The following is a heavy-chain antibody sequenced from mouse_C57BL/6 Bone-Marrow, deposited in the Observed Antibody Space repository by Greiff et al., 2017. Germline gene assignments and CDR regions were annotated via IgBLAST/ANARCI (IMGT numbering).Heavy chain of an antibody. CDR3: TTDDYDIRYAMDY. CDR1: GFNIKDDY. J-gene: IGHJ4*01. D-gene: IGHD2-4*01. CDR2: IDPENGDT. V-gene: IGHV14-4*01. Sequence: EVQLQQSGAELVRPGASVKLSCTASGFNIKDDYMHWVKQRPEQGLEWIGWIDPENGDTEYASKFQGKATITADTSSNTAYLQLSSLTSEDTAVYDCTTDDYDIRYAMDYWGQGNSVTVSS.